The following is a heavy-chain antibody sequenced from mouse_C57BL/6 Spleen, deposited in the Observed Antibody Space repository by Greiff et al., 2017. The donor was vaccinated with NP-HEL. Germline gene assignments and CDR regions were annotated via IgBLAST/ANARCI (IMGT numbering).Heavy chain of an antibody. CDR1: GYSITSGYD. J-gene: IGHJ4*01. CDR3: AREEDYAMDY. V-gene: IGHV3-1*01. Sequence: EVKVEESGPGMVKPSQSLSLTCTVTGYSITSGYDWHWIRHFPGNKLEWMGYISYSGSTTYNPSLKSRISITHDTSKNHFFLKLNAVTTEDTATYYCAREEDYAMDYWGQGTSVTVSS. CDR2: ISYSGST.